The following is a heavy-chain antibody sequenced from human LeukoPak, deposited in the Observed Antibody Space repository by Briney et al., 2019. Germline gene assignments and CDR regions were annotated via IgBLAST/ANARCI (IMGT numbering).Heavy chain of an antibody. CDR1: GFTFSIYA. Sequence: AGGSLRLSCATSGFTFSIYAMSWVRQAPGKGLECVSTISGSGANTYYADSVKGRFAISRDNSKNALYLQMNSLRAEDTAVYYCAKEAGDPFDYWGQGTLVTVSS. CDR3: AKEAGDPFDY. CDR2: ISGSGANT. J-gene: IGHJ4*02. V-gene: IGHV3-23*01. D-gene: IGHD7-27*01.